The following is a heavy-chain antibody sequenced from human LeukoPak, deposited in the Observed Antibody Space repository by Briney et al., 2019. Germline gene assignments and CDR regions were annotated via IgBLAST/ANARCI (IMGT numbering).Heavy chain of an antibody. Sequence: GGSLRLSCADSGFTFGSNWMSWVRQAPGRGLEWVAHIKQDGSEKYYVDSVKGRFTISRDNAKNSLYLQMSSLRAEDTAVYYCARVGIRFLEWLLSTDYYGMDVWGQGTTVTVSS. CDR2: IKQDGSEK. D-gene: IGHD3-3*01. V-gene: IGHV3-7*05. J-gene: IGHJ6*02. CDR1: GFTFGSNW. CDR3: ARVGIRFLEWLLSTDYYGMDV.